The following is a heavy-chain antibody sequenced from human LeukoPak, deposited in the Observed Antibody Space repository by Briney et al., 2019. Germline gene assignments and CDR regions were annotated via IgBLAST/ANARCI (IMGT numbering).Heavy chain of an antibody. D-gene: IGHD2/OR15-2a*01. Sequence: GGSLRLSCAASGFIFSKYAMHWVRQAPGKGLEWVAVISFEETKKYYADSVKGRFTISRDNSNNTLFLQMNSLKTEDTAVYFCARMKVIKGASLDYWGQGSLVTVSS. CDR2: ISFEETKK. J-gene: IGHJ4*02. CDR3: ARMKVIKGASLDY. V-gene: IGHV3-30-3*01. CDR1: GFIFSKYA.